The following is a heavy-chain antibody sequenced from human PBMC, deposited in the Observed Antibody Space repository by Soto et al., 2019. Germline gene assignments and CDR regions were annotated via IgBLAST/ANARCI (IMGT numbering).Heavy chain of an antibody. Sequence: EVQLVESGGGLVQPGGSLRLSCVGSGFPFSSYWMHWVRQAPGKGLVWVSRVNSAGSASSYADSVKGRFTVSRDNAKNTLYLQMNSLSAEDTAVYYCATGGYSYGWGYWGQGTLVTVSS. CDR3: ATGGYSYGWGY. CDR2: VNSAGSAS. CDR1: GFPFSSYW. D-gene: IGHD5-18*01. J-gene: IGHJ4*02. V-gene: IGHV3-74*01.